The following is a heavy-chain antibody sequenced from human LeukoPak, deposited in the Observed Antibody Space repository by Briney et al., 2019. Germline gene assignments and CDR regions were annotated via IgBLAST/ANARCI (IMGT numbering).Heavy chain of an antibody. CDR1: GYSFTSNY. CDR2: INPSGGGT. Sequence: ASVKVSCKASGYSFTSNYIHWVRQAPGQGLEWMGVINPSGGGTSYAQQFQGRVTMTRDTSTSTVYMELSSLRSEDTAVYYCARALGYCSSTSCYTLAYWGQGTLVTVSS. J-gene: IGHJ4*02. D-gene: IGHD2-2*02. V-gene: IGHV1-46*01. CDR3: ARALGYCSSTSCYTLAY.